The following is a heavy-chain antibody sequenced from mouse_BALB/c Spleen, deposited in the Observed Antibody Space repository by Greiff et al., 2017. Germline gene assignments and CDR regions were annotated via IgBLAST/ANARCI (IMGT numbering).Heavy chain of an antibody. Sequence: EVMLVESGGGLVKPGGSLKLSCAASGFTFSDYYMYWVRQTPEKRLEWVATISDGGSYTYYPDSVKGRFTISRDNAKNNLYLQMSSLKSEDTAMYYCAREGGAMDYWGQGTSDTVSA. V-gene: IGHV5-4*02. CDR3: AREGGAMDY. CDR1: GFTFSDYY. CDR2: ISDGGSYT. J-gene: IGHJ4*01.